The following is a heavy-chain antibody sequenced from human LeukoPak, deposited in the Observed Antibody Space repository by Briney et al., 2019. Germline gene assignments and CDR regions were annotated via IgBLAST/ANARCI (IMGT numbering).Heavy chain of an antibody. CDR2: ISAYNGNT. J-gene: IGHJ4*02. CDR1: GYTFTSYG. Sequence: ASVKVSCKASGYTFTSYGISWVRQAPGQGLEWMGWISAYNGNTDYAQKLQGRVTMTTDTSTSTAYMELRSPRSDDTSVYYWARDWRVGASDYWGQGTLVTVSS. V-gene: IGHV1-18*01. D-gene: IGHD1-26*01. CDR3: ARDWRVGASDY.